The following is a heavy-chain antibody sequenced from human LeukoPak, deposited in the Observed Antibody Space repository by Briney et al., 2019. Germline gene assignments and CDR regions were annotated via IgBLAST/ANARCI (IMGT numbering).Heavy chain of an antibody. V-gene: IGHV4-59*11. D-gene: IGHD3-22*01. CDR3: ARRGYYDSSGYFYFDY. Sequence: SETLSLTCTVSGGPISSHYWSWIRQPPGKGLEWIGYIYYSGSTNYNPSLKSRVTISVDTSKNQFSLKLSSVTAADTAVYYCARRGYYDSSGYFYFDYWGQGTLVTVSS. CDR1: GGPISSHY. CDR2: IYYSGST. J-gene: IGHJ4*02.